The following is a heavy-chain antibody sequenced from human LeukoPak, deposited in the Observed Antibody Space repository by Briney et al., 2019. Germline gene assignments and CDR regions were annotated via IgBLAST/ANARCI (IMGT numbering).Heavy chain of an antibody. V-gene: IGHV3-7*04. J-gene: IGHJ5*02. Sequence: GGSLRLSCAASGFTFSSHWMSWVRQAPGKGPEWVANIKQDGTEIYYVDSVKGRFTISRDNAKNSLYLQMNSLRDEDTAVYYCARAREGRMVRGVIAGHWFDPWGQGTLVTVSS. D-gene: IGHD3-10*01. CDR3: ARAREGRMVRGVIAGHWFDP. CDR1: GFTFSSHW. CDR2: IKQDGTEI.